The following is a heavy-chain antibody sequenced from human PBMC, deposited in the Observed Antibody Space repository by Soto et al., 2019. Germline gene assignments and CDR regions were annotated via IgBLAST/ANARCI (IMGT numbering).Heavy chain of an antibody. D-gene: IGHD6-13*01. V-gene: IGHV4-59*08. CDR1: GGSISSYY. CDR3: ARHTPGIAAGGTSLWQKREYYYYYYTDV. J-gene: IGHJ6*03. CDR2: IYYSGST. Sequence: SETLSLTCTVSGGSISSYYWSWIRQPPGKGLEWIGDIYYSGSTNYNPSLKRRRTISVDTSNNQLSLKLTSVLAADTAVYYCARHTPGIAAGGTSLWQKREYYYYYYTDVWGKGTTVTVSS.